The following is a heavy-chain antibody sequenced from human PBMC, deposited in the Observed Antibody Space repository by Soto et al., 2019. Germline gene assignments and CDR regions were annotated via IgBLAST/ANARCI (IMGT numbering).Heavy chain of an antibody. Sequence: ETLSLTCAVSGDSINISHWWNWVRQAPGKGLEWVSSISSSSSYIYYADSVKGRFTISRDNANNSLYLQMNSLRAEDTAVYYCARDLRRSHYWGQGTLVTVSS. CDR3: ARDLRRSHY. V-gene: IGHV3-21*01. CDR2: ISSSSSYI. CDR1: GDSINISH. J-gene: IGHJ4*02.